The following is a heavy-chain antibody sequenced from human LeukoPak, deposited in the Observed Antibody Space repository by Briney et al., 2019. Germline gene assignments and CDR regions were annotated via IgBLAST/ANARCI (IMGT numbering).Heavy chain of an antibody. Sequence: LPGGSLRLSCAASGFTFSSYAMSWVRQARGKGLEWVSAISGSGGSTYYADSVKGRFTISRDNSKNTLYLQMNSLRAEDTAVYYCAKGAGYSSGWYFDYWGQGTLVTVSS. D-gene: IGHD6-19*01. J-gene: IGHJ4*02. CDR2: ISGSGGST. V-gene: IGHV3-23*01. CDR3: AKGAGYSSGWYFDY. CDR1: GFTFSSYA.